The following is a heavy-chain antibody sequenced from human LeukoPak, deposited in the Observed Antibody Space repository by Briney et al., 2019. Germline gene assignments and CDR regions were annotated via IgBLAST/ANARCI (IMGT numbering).Heavy chain of an antibody. D-gene: IGHD6-13*01. Sequence: SETLSLTCPVSGGSINFYYWNWIRQPAGKGLEWIGRIYSTGSTNYSPSLKSRVTMSVDKSKNQFSLNLSSVTAADTAVYYCARGIADPYSFDSWGQGILVTVSS. CDR1: GGSINFYY. CDR2: IYSTGST. CDR3: ARGIADPYSFDS. V-gene: IGHV4-4*07. J-gene: IGHJ4*02.